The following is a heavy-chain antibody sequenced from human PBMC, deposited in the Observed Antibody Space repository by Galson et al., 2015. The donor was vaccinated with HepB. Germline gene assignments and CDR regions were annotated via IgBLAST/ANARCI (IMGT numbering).Heavy chain of an antibody. CDR3: AKGTPKPRGLRLGESPPPYHLDF. V-gene: IGHV1-69*06. D-gene: IGHD3-16*01. Sequence: SVKVSCKASGGSFSMFGIHWVRQAPGQGLEWMGSLIPIFGTPMYAQKFKSRVSITADIATKTAYMEMSSLTFEDSALYFCAKGTPKPRGLRLGESPPPYHLDFWGQGTLVSVSS. J-gene: IGHJ4*02. CDR2: LIPIFGTP. CDR1: GGSFSMFG.